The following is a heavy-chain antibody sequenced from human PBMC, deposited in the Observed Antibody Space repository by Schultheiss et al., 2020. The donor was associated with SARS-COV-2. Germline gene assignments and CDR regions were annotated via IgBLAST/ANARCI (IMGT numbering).Heavy chain of an antibody. CDR1: GFTFSRNA. CDR3: ARNSWFRHYYYYYMDV. V-gene: IGHV3-21*04. D-gene: IGHD2-8*02. Sequence: GGSLRLSCAASGFTFSRNAMSWVRQASGKGLEWVSSISSSSSYIYYADSVKGRFTISRDNAKNSLYLQMNSLRAEDTAVYYCARNSWFRHYYYYYMDVWGKGTTVTVSS. J-gene: IGHJ6*03. CDR2: ISSSSSYI.